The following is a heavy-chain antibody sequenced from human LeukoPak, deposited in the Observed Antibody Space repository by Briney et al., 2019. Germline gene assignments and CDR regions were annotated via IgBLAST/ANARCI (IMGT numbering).Heavy chain of an antibody. Sequence: SVKVSCKASGGTFSSYAISWVRQAPGQGLEWMGGIIPIFGTANYAQKFQGRVTITADESTSTAYMELSSLRSEDTAVYYCARVAIFGVVIEPTYYYGMDVWGQGTTVTVSS. CDR2: IIPIFGTA. CDR3: ARVAIFGVVIEPTYYYGMDV. V-gene: IGHV1-69*13. D-gene: IGHD3-3*01. J-gene: IGHJ6*02. CDR1: GGTFSSYA.